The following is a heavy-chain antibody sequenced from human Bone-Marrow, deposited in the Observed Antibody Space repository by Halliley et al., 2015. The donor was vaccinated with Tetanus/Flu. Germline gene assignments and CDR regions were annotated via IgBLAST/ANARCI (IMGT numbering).Heavy chain of an antibody. J-gene: IGHJ4*02. V-gene: IGHV5-10-1*01. CDR2: IDPSDSYT. Sequence: RIDPSDSYTNYSPSFQGHVTISVDKSISTAFLQWSSLKASDTAMYFCARLPSWDLLGLGGSDYWGQGTLVTVSS. D-gene: IGHD1-26*01. CDR3: ARLPSWDLLGLGGSDY.